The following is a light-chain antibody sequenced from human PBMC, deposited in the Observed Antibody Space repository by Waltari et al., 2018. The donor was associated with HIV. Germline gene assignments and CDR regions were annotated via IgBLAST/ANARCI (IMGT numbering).Light chain of an antibody. CDR3: ATWDDSLNGWV. V-gene: IGLV1-44*01. CDR2: SNN. J-gene: IGLJ3*02. Sequence: QSVLTQPPSPSGTPGQRVTISCSGSSSNIGSNTVHWYRQLPGTAPKLLIYSNNQRPSGVPDRFSGSKSGTSASLAISGLQSDYEADYYCATWDDSLNGWVFGGGTKLTVL. CDR1: SSNIGSNT.